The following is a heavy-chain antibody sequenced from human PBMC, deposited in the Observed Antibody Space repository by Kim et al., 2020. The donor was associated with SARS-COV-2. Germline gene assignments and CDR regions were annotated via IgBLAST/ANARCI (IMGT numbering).Heavy chain of an antibody. D-gene: IGHD3-16*01. CDR3: TRSLGGGGLYFDY. CDR1: GFTFGDYA. J-gene: IGHJ4*02. CDR2: IRSKAYGGTT. Sequence: GGSLRLSCTASGFTFGDYAMSWFRQAPGKGLEWVGFIRSKAYGGTTEYAASVKGRFTISRDDSKSIAYLQMNSLKTEDTAVYYCTRSLGGGGLYFDYWGQGTLVTVSS. V-gene: IGHV3-49*03.